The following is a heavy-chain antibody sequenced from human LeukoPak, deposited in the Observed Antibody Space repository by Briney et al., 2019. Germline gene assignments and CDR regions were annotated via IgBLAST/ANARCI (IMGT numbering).Heavy chain of an antibody. CDR3: AELGITMIGGV. V-gene: IGHV3-48*03. Sequence: GVSLRVSCAASGFTYSSYEMIWLRQAPGKGLVGVTYISSSGSTIYYADSVKGRFTISRDNAKNSLYLQMNSQRAEDTAVYYCAELGITMIGGVWGKGTTVTISS. CDR2: ISSSGSTI. CDR1: GFTYSSYE. D-gene: IGHD3-10*02. J-gene: IGHJ6*01.